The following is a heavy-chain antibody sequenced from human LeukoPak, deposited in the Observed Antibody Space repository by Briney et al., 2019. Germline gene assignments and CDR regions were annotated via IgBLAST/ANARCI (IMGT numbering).Heavy chain of an antibody. Sequence: SVKVSCKASGGTFSSYAISWVRQAPGQGLEWMGRIIPILGIANYAQKFQGRVTITADKSTSTAYMELSSLRSEDTAVYYCAGESIAAGGYYFDYWGQGTLVTVSS. D-gene: IGHD6-13*01. V-gene: IGHV1-69*04. CDR3: AGESIAAGGYYFDY. CDR1: GGTFSSYA. CDR2: IIPILGIA. J-gene: IGHJ4*02.